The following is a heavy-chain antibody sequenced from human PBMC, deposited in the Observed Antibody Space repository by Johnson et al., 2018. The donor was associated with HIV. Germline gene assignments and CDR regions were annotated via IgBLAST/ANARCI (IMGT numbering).Heavy chain of an antibody. D-gene: IGHD5-12*01. CDR2: IKLDGSST. CDR1: GFTFGTYW. Sequence: VQLVESGGGLVQPGESLRLSCVVSGFTFGTYWMTWVRQAPGNGLEWVATIKLDGSSTTYADSVKGRFTISRDNAKNTLYLQMNSLRAEDTAVYYCASQVRGLRLGVDAFDIWGQGTLVTVSS. J-gene: IGHJ3*02. CDR3: ASQVRGLRLGVDAFDI. V-gene: IGHV3-7*03.